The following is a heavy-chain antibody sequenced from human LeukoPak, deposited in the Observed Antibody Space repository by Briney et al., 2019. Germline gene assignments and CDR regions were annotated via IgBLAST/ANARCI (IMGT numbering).Heavy chain of an antibody. J-gene: IGHJ6*03. D-gene: IGHD6-13*01. CDR1: GFTFSSYA. V-gene: IGHV3-23*01. Sequence: GGSLRLSCAASGFTFSSYAMSWVRQAPGKGLEWVSAISGSGGSTYYADSVKGRFTISRDNSKNTLYLQVNSLRAEDTAVYYCAKLRQQLVYYYYYMDVWGKGTTVTVSS. CDR3: AKLRQQLVYYYYYMDV. CDR2: ISGSGGST.